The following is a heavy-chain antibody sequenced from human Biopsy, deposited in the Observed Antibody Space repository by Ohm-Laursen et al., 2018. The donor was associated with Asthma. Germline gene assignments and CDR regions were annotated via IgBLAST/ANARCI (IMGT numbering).Heavy chain of an antibody. J-gene: IGHJ5*02. Sequence: SLRLSCTASGFTFRHYALHWVRQAPGKGLEWVAFILSDGGEPSYADSVKGRFSISRDNSKSTVYLQMNSLRAGDTAVYYCASESYLRGFGHTLDLWGQGTQVTF. CDR3: ASESYLRGFGHTLDL. CDR1: GFTFRHYA. V-gene: IGHV3-33*01. CDR2: ILSDGGEP. D-gene: IGHD5-12*01.